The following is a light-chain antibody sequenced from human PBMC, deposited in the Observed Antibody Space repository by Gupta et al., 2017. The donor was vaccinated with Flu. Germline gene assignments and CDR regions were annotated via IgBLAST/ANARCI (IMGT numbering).Light chain of an antibody. J-gene: IGLJ3*02. CDR3: QVWDSSSGRV. CDR2: DDD. CDR1: NIGGKS. Sequence: SSVLTPPPSVSVAPGQTASITCGGNNIGGKSVHWYLQKSGQAPVLVVHDDDDRPPGIPDRFSGSKSGNTATLTLSRVEAGDEADYYCQVWDSSSGRVFGGGTKLTVL. V-gene: IGLV3-21*02.